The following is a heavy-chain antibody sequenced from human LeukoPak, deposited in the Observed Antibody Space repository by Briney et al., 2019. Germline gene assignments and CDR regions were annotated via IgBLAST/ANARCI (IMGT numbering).Heavy chain of an antibody. D-gene: IGHD6-19*01. CDR1: GGSISSYY. CDR2: IYYSGST. J-gene: IGHJ5*02. Sequence: SETLSLTCTVSGGSISSYYWSWIRQPPGKGLEWIGYIYYSGSTNYNPPLKSRVTISVDTSKNQFSLKLSSVTAADTAVYYCARHYFVGVAGTVRFDPWGQGTLVTVSS. CDR3: ARHYFVGVAGTVRFDP. V-gene: IGHV4-59*01.